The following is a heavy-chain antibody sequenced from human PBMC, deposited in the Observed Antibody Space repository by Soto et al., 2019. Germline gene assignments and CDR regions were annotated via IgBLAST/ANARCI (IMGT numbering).Heavy chain of an antibody. CDR3: AREYTAWPLAYGLDV. Sequence: GGSLRLSCVVSGFTFSTYSINWVRQAPGKGLEWVSSISSRSDIYYADSVKGRFTISRDNAKNSVSLQMNSLRAEDTAVYYCAREYTAWPLAYGLDVWGQGTTVTVSS. D-gene: IGHD2-2*02. J-gene: IGHJ6*02. CDR2: ISSRSDI. CDR1: GFTFSTYS. V-gene: IGHV3-21*01.